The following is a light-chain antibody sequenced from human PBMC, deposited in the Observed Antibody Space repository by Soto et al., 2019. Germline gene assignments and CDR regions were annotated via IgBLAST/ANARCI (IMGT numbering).Light chain of an antibody. J-gene: IGLJ1*01. CDR2: EGI. Sequence: QSVLTQPASVSGSPGQSITISCTGTSSDVGIYNYVSWYQQHPGKAPKLMIYEGIKRPSGVSDRFSGSTSGSTASLTISGLQAEDEAEYYCCSYVGATTYVFGSGTKVTVL. CDR3: CSYVGATTYV. V-gene: IGLV2-23*01. CDR1: SSDVGIYNY.